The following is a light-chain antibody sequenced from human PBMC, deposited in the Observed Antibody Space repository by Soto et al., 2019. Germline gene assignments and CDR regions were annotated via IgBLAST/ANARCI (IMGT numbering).Light chain of an antibody. CDR2: AAS. J-gene: IGKJ1*01. Sequence: DLQMTQSPSSLSASVGDRVTITCRASQGISNFLAWYQQKPGKVPSLLIYAASTLQSGVPSRFSGSGSGTDFTLTINSLQPEDVATYYCQEYSSAPLTIGQGTKVEIK. V-gene: IGKV1-27*01. CDR3: QEYSSAPLT. CDR1: QGISNF.